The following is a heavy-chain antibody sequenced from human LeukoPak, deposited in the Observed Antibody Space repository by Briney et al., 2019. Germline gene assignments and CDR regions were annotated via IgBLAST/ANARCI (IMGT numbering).Heavy chain of an antibody. CDR1: GFTFSGYA. CDR2: ISGSGGST. D-gene: IGHD6-13*01. V-gene: IGHV3-23*01. Sequence: GGSLRLSCAASGFTFSGYAMSWVRQAAGKGLEWVSAISGSGGSTYYADSVKGRFTISRDNAKNSLYLQMNSLRAEDTAVYYCARGGGSSWTQRGYFQYWGQGTLVTVSS. J-gene: IGHJ1*01. CDR3: ARGGGSSWTQRGYFQY.